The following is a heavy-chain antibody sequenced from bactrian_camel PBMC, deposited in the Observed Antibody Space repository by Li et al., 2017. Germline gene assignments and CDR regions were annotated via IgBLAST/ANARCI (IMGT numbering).Heavy chain of an antibody. V-gene: IGHV3-3*01. CDR2: IWPSAYIT. J-gene: IGHJ6*01. D-gene: IGHD5*01. CDR1: VYSVSVVC. CDR3: ARVVSCTGWQTYGY. Sequence: HVQLVESGGGSVQAGETLRLSCTASVYSVSVVCMGWFRQAPGKEREGVARIWPSAYITAYADSVKGRFTISRDIAKNTVYLQMNSLKPEDSAMYYCARVVSCTGWQTYGYWGQGTQVTVS.